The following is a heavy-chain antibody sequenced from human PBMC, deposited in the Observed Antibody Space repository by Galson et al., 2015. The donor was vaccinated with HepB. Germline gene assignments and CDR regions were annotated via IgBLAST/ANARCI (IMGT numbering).Heavy chain of an antibody. CDR3: ARANRIVGVEAPFDR. Sequence: SVKVSCKASGYIFSGYYMHWVRQAPGQGLEWMGWINPNSGGTNYAQKFQGRVTMTRDTSIKTAYMELSRLRSDDTAVYYCARANRIVGVEAPFDRWGQGTLVTVSS. CDR1: GYIFSGYY. V-gene: IGHV1-2*02. D-gene: IGHD1-26*01. CDR2: INPNSGGT. J-gene: IGHJ5*02.